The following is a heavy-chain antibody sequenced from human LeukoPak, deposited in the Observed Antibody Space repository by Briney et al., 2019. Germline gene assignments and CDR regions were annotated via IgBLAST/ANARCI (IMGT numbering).Heavy chain of an antibody. CDR2: IKSKTDGGTT. V-gene: IGHV3-15*07. CDR3: STTRGGGPQFLQA. CDR1: GFTFSNAW. D-gene: IGHD2-21*01. Sequence: GGSLRLSCAASGFTFSNAWMNWVRQAPGKGLEWVGRIKSKTDGGTTDCAAPVKGRFTISRDDSKNTLYLQMNSLKTEDTAVYFWSTTRGGGPQFLQAWGQGTLVTVSS. J-gene: IGHJ1*01.